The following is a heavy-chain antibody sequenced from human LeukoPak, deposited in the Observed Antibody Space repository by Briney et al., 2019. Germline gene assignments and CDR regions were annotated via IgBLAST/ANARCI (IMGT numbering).Heavy chain of an antibody. CDR2: IRSKAYGETA. Sequence: GGSLRLSCTASGFTFGDYAMSWIRQAPGKGLEWVGFIRSKAYGETADYAASVKGRFTISRDDSRAIAYLQMNSLKTEDTAVYYCARVRYCSSTTCRGAFDIWGQGTMVTVSS. CDR1: GFTFGDYA. CDR3: ARVRYCSSTTCRGAFDI. V-gene: IGHV3-49*03. J-gene: IGHJ3*02. D-gene: IGHD2-2*01.